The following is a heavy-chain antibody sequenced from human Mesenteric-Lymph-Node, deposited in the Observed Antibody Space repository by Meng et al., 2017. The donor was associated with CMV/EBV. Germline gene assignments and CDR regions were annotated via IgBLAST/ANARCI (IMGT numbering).Heavy chain of an antibody. CDR1: GGSMSGYY. CDR2: IYYTGAT. CDR3: ARNYYYYYGMDV. V-gene: IGHV4-59*12. J-gene: IGHJ6*02. Sequence: SETLSLTCTVSGGSMSGYYWSWIRQPPGKGLEWIGYIYYTGATNYNPSLKSRVTISVDTSKNQFSLKLSSVTAADTAVYYCARNYYYYYGMDVWGQGTTVTVSS.